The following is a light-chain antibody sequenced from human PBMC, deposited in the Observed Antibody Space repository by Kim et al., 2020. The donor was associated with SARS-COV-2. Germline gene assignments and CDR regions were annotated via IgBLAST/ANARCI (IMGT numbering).Light chain of an antibody. CDR2: DVR. J-gene: IGLJ1*01. CDR1: SADIGNSNT. CDR3: CSTSNNRDYV. Sequence: QSALTQPVSMSGSPGQSITISCSGTSADIGNSNTVSWYQQHAGEAPRLIIYDVRDRPSGVSTRFSGSKSANMASLTISGLRSEDEADYYCCSTSNNRDYVFGSGTKVTVL. V-gene: IGLV2-14*03.